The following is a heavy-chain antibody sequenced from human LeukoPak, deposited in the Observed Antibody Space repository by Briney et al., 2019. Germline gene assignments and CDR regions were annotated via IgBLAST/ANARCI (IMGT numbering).Heavy chain of an antibody. D-gene: IGHD3-22*01. J-gene: IGHJ4*02. CDR1: GGTFSSYA. V-gene: IGHV1-2*04. Sequence: ASVKVSCKASGGTFSSYAISWVRQAPGQGLEWMGWINPNSGGTNYAQKFQGWVTMTRDTSISTAYMELSRLRSDDTAVYYCARGGYDSSGYPEWAFDYWGQGTLVTVSS. CDR2: INPNSGGT. CDR3: ARGGYDSSGYPEWAFDY.